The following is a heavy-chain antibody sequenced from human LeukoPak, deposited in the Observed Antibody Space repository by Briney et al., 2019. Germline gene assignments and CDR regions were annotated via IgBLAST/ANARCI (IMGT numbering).Heavy chain of an antibody. Sequence: PGRSLRLSCAASGFTFSSYGMHWVRQAPGKGLEWVAFISFDGSNKNYADSVKGRFTISRDNGNNSLYLHMSRLRVEDTAVYYCARDLKGFNLWGQGALVTVSS. CDR1: GFTFSSYG. CDR3: ARDLKGFNL. CDR2: ISFDGSNK. V-gene: IGHV3-30*03. J-gene: IGHJ5*02.